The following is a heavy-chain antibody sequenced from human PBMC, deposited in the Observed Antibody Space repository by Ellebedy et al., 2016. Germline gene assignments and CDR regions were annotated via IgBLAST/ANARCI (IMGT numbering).Heavy chain of an antibody. CDR3: ARDYDGSGSYRAFGY. CDR1: GYTFTSYY. Sequence: ASVKVSXKASGYTFTSYYMHWVRQAPGQGLEWMGIINPSGGSTSYAQKFQGRVTMTRDTSTSTVYMELSSLRSEDTAVYYCARDYDGSGSYRAFGYWGQGTLVTVSS. V-gene: IGHV1-46*01. CDR2: INPSGGST. J-gene: IGHJ4*02. D-gene: IGHD3-10*01.